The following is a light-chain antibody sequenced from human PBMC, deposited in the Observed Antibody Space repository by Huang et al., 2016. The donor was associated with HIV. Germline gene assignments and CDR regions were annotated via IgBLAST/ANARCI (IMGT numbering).Light chain of an antibody. CDR2: VDS. V-gene: IGKV3-20*01. CDR3: QQYESSPWT. J-gene: IGKJ1*01. CDR1: QSVSRSY. Sequence: EIVLTQSPGTLSLSPGERATLSCRASQSVSRSYLGWYQQKAGQAPRLLIYVDSSRAPGIPDRFSGRWSGTDFTLTISRLEPEDFAIYYCQQYESSPWTFGQGTKVEMK.